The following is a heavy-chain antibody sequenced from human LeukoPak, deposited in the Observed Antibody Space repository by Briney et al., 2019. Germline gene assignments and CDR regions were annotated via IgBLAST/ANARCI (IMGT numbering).Heavy chain of an antibody. J-gene: IGHJ4*02. CDR3: ASQPGSDTFDY. V-gene: IGHV4-39*01. CDR1: GGSISSGDYY. CDR2: IYYSGST. Sequence: PSQTLSLTCTVSGGSISSGDYYWSWIRQPPGKGLEWIGSIYYSGSTYYNPSLKSRVTISVDTSKNQFSLKLSSVTAADTAVYYCASQPGSDTFDYWGQGTLVTVSS. D-gene: IGHD3-10*01.